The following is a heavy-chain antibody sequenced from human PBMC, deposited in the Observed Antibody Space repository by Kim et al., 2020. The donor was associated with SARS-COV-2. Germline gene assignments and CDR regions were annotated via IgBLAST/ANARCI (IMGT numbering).Heavy chain of an antibody. D-gene: IGHD2-15*01. J-gene: IGHJ3*02. CDR3: ARYCSGGSCYDAFDI. CDR2: ISSSSSYI. V-gene: IGHV3-21*01. CDR1: GFTFSSYS. Sequence: GGSLRLSCAASGFTFSSYSMNWVRQAPGKGLEWVSSISSSSSYIYYADSVKGRFTISRDNAKNSLYLQMNSLRAEDTAVYYCARYCSGGSCYDAFDIWGQGTMVTVSS.